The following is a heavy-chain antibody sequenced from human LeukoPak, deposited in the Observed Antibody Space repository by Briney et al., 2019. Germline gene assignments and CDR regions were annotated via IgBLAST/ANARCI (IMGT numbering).Heavy chain of an antibody. Sequence: SETLSLTCTVSGGSISSYYWSWIRQPPGMGLEWIGYIYYSGSTNYNPSLKSRVTISVDTSKNQFSLKLSSVTAADTAVYYCARQQQLRYGGAFDIWGQGTMVTVSS. D-gene: IGHD6-13*01. CDR1: GGSISSYY. V-gene: IGHV4-59*01. J-gene: IGHJ3*02. CDR2: IYYSGST. CDR3: ARQQQLRYGGAFDI.